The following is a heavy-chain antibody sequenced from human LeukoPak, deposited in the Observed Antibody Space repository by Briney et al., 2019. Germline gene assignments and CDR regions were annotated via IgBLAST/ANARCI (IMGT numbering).Heavy chain of an antibody. D-gene: IGHD3-3*01. Sequence: GGSLRLSCAASGFTFSSYAMSWVRQAPGKGLEWVSAISGSGGSTYYADSVKGRFTISRDNSKNTLYLKMNSLRAEDTAVYYCAKGRDFWSGSHYWGQGTLVTVSS. CDR1: GFTFSSYA. CDR2: ISGSGGST. CDR3: AKGRDFWSGSHY. J-gene: IGHJ4*02. V-gene: IGHV3-23*01.